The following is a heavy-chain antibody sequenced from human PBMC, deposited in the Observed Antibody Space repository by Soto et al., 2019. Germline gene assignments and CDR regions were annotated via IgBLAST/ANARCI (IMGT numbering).Heavy chain of an antibody. CDR3: TTGHY. V-gene: IGHV3-15*01. Sequence: GGSLRLSCTASGFTFSNMWMSWVRQAPGKGLEWVGRIKDKTDGGTTDYAAPVKGRFAISRDDSKGRLYLQMNSLKTDDTAVYYCTTGHYWGQGTLVTVSS. J-gene: IGHJ4*02. CDR2: IKDKTDGGTT. CDR1: GFTFSNMW.